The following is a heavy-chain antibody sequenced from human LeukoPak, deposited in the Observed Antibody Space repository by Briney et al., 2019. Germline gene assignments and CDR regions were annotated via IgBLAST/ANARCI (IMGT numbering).Heavy chain of an antibody. CDR2: IVGSGDTP. CDR1: GFTFSNYA. CDR3: AKRHTSGWFYFDY. D-gene: IGHD6-19*01. V-gene: IGHV3-23*01. J-gene: IGHJ4*02. Sequence: GGSLRLSCAASGFTFSNYAMSWVRQAPGKGLEWVSTIVGSGDTPYYADSVEGRFTISRDNSKSTLFLQMNSLRAEDTAVYYCAKRHTSGWFYFDYWGQGTLVTVSA.